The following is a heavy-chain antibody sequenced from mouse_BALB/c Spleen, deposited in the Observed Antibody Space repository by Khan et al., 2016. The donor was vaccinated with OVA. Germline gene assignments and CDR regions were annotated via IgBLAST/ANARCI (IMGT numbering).Heavy chain of an antibody. CDR3: ARWCYSSFDY. V-gene: IGHV1-5*01. CDR2: IYPGNSDT. J-gene: IGHJ3*01. Sequence: VQLKQSGTVLARPGASVKMSCKASGYSFTSYLIHWVKQRPGQGLEWIGDIYPGNSDTTYNQKFKDKSKLTAGTSANTAYMELSSLTNEDSAVYYCARWCYSSFDYWGQGTLVTVSA. CDR1: GYSFTSYL. D-gene: IGHD1-3*01.